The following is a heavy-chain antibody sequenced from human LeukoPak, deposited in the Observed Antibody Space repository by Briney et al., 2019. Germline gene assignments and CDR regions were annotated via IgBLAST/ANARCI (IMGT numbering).Heavy chain of an antibody. J-gene: IGHJ4*02. D-gene: IGHD3-22*01. CDR3: VKMGTYYYDSSGSNY. CDR1: GFTFSSYS. CDR2: INSNGGTT. V-gene: IGHV3-64D*09. Sequence: GGSLRLSCAASGFTFSSYSMHWVRQAPGKGLEYVSAINSNGGTTYYSDSVKGRFTISRDNSKNTLYLQTSSLRAEDTAVYYCVKMGTYYYDSSGSNYWGQGTLVTVSS.